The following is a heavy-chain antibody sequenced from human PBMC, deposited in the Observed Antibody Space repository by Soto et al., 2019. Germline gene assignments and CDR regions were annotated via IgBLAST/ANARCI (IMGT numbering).Heavy chain of an antibody. Sequence: QVQLQESGPGLVKPSEALSLTCTVSGGSISSYYWSWIRQPAGKGLEWIGRIYTSGGTNYNPSLESRVTMSVGTTNNQFSLKLSSVTAADTAVYYCARDDPLYHIAVAGTSWFDPWGQGTLVTVSS. J-gene: IGHJ5*02. CDR1: GGSISSYY. CDR2: IYTSGGT. CDR3: ARDDPLYHIAVAGTSWFDP. D-gene: IGHD6-19*01. V-gene: IGHV4-4*07.